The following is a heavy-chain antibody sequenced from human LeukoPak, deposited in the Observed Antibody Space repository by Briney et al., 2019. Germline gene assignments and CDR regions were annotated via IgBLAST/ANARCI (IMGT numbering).Heavy chain of an antibody. CDR1: GFTFDDYA. CDR3: AKINVDHFDY. D-gene: IGHD5-12*01. CDR2: ISWDSGSI. Sequence: AGRSLRLSCAASGFTFDDYAMHWVRQAPGKGLEWVSGISWDSGSINYADSVKGRFTISRDYAKNSLYLQMNSLRTEDTALYYCAKINVDHFDYWGQGTLVTVSS. V-gene: IGHV3-9*01. J-gene: IGHJ4*02.